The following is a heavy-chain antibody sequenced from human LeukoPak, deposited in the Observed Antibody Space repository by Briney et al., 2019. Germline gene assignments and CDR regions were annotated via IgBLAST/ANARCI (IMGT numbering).Heavy chain of an antibody. CDR2: IISIFGTA. J-gene: IGHJ4*02. CDR1: GGTFSSYA. V-gene: IGHV1-69*13. Sequence: ASVKVSCKASGGTFSSYAISWVRQAPGQGLEWMGGIISIFGTANYAQKFQGRVTITADESTSTAYMELSSLRSEDTAVYYCARGVQGWNFDYWGQGTLVTVSS. CDR3: ARGVQGWNFDY. D-gene: IGHD6-19*01.